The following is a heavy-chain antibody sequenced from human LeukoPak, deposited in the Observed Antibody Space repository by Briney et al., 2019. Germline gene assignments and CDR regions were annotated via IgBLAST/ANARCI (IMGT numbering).Heavy chain of an antibody. CDR1: GFTFSSHG. V-gene: IGHV3-33*01. Sequence: GGSLRLSCAASGFTFSSHGMHWVRQAPGKGLEWVAVILYDGSKKYHADSVKGRFTISRDNSKNTLYLQMNSLRAEDTAVYYCARDLLGYSYDAYYFDFWGQGTLVTVSS. CDR2: ILYDGSKK. CDR3: ARDLLGYSYDAYYFDF. D-gene: IGHD5-18*01. J-gene: IGHJ4*02.